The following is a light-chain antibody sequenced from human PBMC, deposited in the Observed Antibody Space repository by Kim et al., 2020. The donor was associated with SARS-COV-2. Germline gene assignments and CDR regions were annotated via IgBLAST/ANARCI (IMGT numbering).Light chain of an antibody. Sequence: DIVMTQSPDSLAVSLGERATINCKSSQSVLYSSNNKNHLAWYQQKPGQPPKLLIYWASTRESGVPDRFTGSGSGTDFTLTVSSLRAEDAAVYYCQQVHTASCTLGQGTKLEI. CDR3: QQVHTASCT. V-gene: IGKV4-1*01. J-gene: IGKJ2*02. CDR1: QSVLYSSNNKNH. CDR2: WAS.